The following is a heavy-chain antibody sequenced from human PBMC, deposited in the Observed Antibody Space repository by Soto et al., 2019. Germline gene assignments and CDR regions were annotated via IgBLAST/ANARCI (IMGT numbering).Heavy chain of an antibody. CDR1: GYSFTSYW. Sequence: GESLKISCKGSGYSFTSYWIGWVRQMPGKGLEWMGIIYPGDSDTRYSPSFQGQVTISADKSISTAYLQWSSLKASDTAMYYCARHAGYSGYDQLGPNYYYYGMDVWGQGTTVTVSS. J-gene: IGHJ6*02. D-gene: IGHD5-12*01. CDR2: IYPGDSDT. CDR3: ARHAGYSGYDQLGPNYYYYGMDV. V-gene: IGHV5-51*01.